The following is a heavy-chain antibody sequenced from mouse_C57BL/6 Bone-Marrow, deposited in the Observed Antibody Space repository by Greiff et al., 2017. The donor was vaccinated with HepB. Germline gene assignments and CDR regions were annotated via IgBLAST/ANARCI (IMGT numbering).Heavy chain of an antibody. CDR1: GYTFTSYW. J-gene: IGHJ4*01. CDR2: IHPNSGST. D-gene: IGHD2-5*01. CDR3: ARNYSNSCAMDY. V-gene: IGHV1-64*01. Sequence: QVQLQQPGAELVKPGASVKLSCKASGYTFTSYWMHWVKQRPGQGLEWIGMIHPNSGSTNYNEKFKSKATLTVDKSSSTAYMQLSSLTSEDSAVYYCARNYSNSCAMDYWGQGTSVTVSS.